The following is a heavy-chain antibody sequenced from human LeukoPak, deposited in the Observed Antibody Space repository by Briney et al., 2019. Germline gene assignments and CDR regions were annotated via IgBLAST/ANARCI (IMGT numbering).Heavy chain of an antibody. CDR1: GFTFSDYY. Sequence: GGSLRLSCAASGFTFSDYYMSWIRQAPGKGLEGVAYISSSGSTIYYADSVKGRFTISRDNAKNSLYLQMNRLRAEDTAVYYCARDRSMATRLWTPTDYWGQGTLVTVSS. J-gene: IGHJ4*02. CDR3: ARDRSMATRLWTPTDY. V-gene: IGHV3-11*04. CDR2: ISSSGSTI. D-gene: IGHD6-6*01.